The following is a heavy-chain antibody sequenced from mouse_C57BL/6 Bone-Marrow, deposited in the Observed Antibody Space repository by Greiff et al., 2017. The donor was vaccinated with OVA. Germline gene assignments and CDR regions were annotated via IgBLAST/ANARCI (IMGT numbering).Heavy chain of an antibody. J-gene: IGHJ3*01. V-gene: IGHV1-26*01. Sequence: EVQLQQSGPELVKPGASVKISCKASGYTFTDYYMNWVKQSHGKSLEWIGDINPNNGGTSYNQKFKGKATLTVDKSSSTAYMELRSLTSEDAAVYYCARRTVGFAYWGQGTLVTVSA. D-gene: IGHD1-1*01. CDR3: ARRTVGFAY. CDR2: INPNNGGT. CDR1: GYTFTDYY.